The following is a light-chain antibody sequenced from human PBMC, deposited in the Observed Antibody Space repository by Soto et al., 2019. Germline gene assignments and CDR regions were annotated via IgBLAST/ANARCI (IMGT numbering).Light chain of an antibody. CDR3: AVWDDSLNGVI. Sequence: QPVLTQPPSASAAPGQGVTISCAGSYSNIGSNAVSWYQHFPGTAPKLLIYFNHNRPSGVPDRFSGSKSGTSASLAISGLQSEDEAHYFCAVWDDSLNGVIFGGGTKLTVL. CDR1: YSNIGSNA. J-gene: IGLJ2*01. V-gene: IGLV1-44*01. CDR2: FNH.